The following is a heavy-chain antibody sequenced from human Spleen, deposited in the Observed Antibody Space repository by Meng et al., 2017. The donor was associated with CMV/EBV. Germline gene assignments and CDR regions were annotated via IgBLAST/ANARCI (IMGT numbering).Heavy chain of an antibody. D-gene: IGHD1-1*01. V-gene: IGHV1-2*02. CDR2: INPNSGGT. CDR3: ARDLTTGTHDY. J-gene: IGHJ4*02. Sequence: ASVKVSCKASGYTFTGYYMHWVRQAPGQGLEWMGWINPNSGGTNYAQKVQGRVTMTRDTSISTAYMELSRLRSDDTAVYYCARDLTTGTHDYWGQGTLVTVSS. CDR1: GYTFTGYY.